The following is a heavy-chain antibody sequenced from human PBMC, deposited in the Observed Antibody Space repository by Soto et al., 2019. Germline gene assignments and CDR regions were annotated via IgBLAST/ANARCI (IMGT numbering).Heavy chain of an antibody. J-gene: IGHJ4*02. CDR2: ISGSGSNP. CDR1: GFTFSSYA. V-gene: IGHV3-23*01. CDR3: AKSALMTFRDGFDH. Sequence: EVQVLESGGGLVQPGGSLRLSCAASGFTFSSYAMSWVRQAPGQGLEWVSAISGSGSNPYYADSVKGRFTISRDNSKNTLYLQMNSLRAEDTALYYCAKSALMTFRDGFDHWGQGTLVTVSS. D-gene: IGHD2-21*02.